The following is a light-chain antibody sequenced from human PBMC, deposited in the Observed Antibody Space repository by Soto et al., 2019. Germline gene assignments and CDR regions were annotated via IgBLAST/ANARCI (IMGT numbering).Light chain of an antibody. J-gene: IGLJ3*02. V-gene: IGLV2-14*01. CDR1: SSDVGGYNY. CDR3: SSYTRSSTWV. CDR2: EVS. Sequence: QSALTQPASVSGSPGQSITISCTGTSSDVGGYNYVSWYQQHPGKAPKLMICEVSNRPSGVSNRFSGSKSGNTASLTISGLQAEDDADYYCSSYTRSSTWVFGGGTKLTVL.